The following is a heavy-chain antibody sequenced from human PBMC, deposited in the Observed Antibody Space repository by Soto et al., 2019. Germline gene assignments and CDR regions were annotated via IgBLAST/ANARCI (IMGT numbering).Heavy chain of an antibody. CDR2: IYYSGST. V-gene: IGHV4-59*01. CDR1: GGYISSNY. CDR3: ARDSVGSGYD. J-gene: IGHJ4*02. D-gene: IGHD5-12*01. Sequence: QVQLQESGPGLVKPSETLSLTCTVSGGYISSNYWSWIRQPPGKRLEWIGYIYYSGSTNYNPSLKSRVTISVDTSKNQFSLELRSVTAADTAVYYCARDSVGSGYDWGQGTLVTVSS.